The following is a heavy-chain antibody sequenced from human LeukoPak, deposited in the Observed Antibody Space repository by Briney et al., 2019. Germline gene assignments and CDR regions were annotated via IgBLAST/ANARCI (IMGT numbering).Heavy chain of an antibody. J-gene: IGHJ4*02. CDR2: IYYSGST. CDR3: ARVLGYCSSTSCYLHKTTPEYYFDY. V-gene: IGHV4-59*01. Sequence: SETLSLTCSVSGGSISNYYWSWIRQPPGKGLEWIGYIYYSGSTNYNPSLKSRVTISVDTSKNQFSLKLSSVTAADTAVYYCARVLGYCSSTSCYLHKTTPEYYFDYWGQGTLVTVSS. D-gene: IGHD2-2*01. CDR1: GGSISNYY.